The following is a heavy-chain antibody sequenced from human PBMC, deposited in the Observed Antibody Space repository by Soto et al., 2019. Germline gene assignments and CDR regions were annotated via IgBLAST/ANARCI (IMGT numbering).Heavy chain of an antibody. Sequence: GASVKVSCKASGGTFSSYAISWVRQAPGQGLEWMGGIIPIFGTANYAQKFQGRVTITADESTSTAYMELSSLRSEDTAVYYRARLVGAPGVDYWGQGTLVTVSS. CDR2: IIPIFGTA. J-gene: IGHJ4*02. V-gene: IGHV1-69*13. D-gene: IGHD1-26*01. CDR1: GGTFSSYA. CDR3: ARLVGAPGVDY.